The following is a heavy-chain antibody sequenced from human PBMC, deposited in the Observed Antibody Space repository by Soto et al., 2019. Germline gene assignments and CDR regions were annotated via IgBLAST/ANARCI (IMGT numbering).Heavy chain of an antibody. CDR3: VRGFSCIPTTCSNLDWFAP. J-gene: IGHJ5*02. CDR2: ISGSGGST. D-gene: IGHD2-15*01. Sequence: PGGSLRLSFAASGFTFSSYAMSWVRQAPGKGLEWGSAISGSGGSTYYADSVKGRFTISRDNSKNTLYLQMNSLRAEDTAVYSFVRGFSCIPTTCSNLDWFAPWGQGTLVTVSS. V-gene: IGHV3-23*01. CDR1: GFTFSSYA.